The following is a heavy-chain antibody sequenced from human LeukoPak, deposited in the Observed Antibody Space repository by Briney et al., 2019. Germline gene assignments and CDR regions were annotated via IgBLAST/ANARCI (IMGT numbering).Heavy chain of an antibody. CDR3: TSGSWTNAFDI. V-gene: IGHV3-74*01. J-gene: IGHJ3*02. Sequence: PGGSLRLSCAASGFTFSSYWMHWVRHAPGKGLVWVSRINSDGSTTNYADSVRGRFTISRDNAKNTLYLQMNSLRAEDTAVYYCTSGSWTNAFDIWGQGTMVTVSS. D-gene: IGHD3-16*02. CDR1: GFTFSSYW. CDR2: INSDGSTT.